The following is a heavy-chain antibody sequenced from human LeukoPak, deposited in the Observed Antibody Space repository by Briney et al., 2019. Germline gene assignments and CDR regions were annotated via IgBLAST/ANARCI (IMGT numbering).Heavy chain of an antibody. V-gene: IGHV3-13*01. CDR3: AKGGGGMVSPYYFDY. Sequence: GGSLRLSCAASGFTFSSYDMHWVRQTTGKGLEWVSGIGTAGATYYGGSVKGRFTISRENAKNSLYLQMNSLRAGDTAVYYCAKGGGGMVSPYYFDYWGQGTLVTVSS. CDR1: GFTFSSYD. D-gene: IGHD3-10*01. CDR2: IGTAGAT. J-gene: IGHJ4*02.